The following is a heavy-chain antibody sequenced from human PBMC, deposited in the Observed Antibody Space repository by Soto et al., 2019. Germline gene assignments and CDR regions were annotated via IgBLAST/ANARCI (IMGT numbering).Heavy chain of an antibody. V-gene: IGHV4-59*01. CDR3: ARDLADSWYDFWSGYSENWFDP. CDR1: GGSISSYY. Sequence: SETLSLTCTVSGGSISSYYWSWIRQPPGKGLEWIGYIYYSGSTNYNPSLKSRVTISVDTSKNQFSLKLSSVTAADTAVYYCARDLADSWYDFWSGYSENWFDPWGQGTLVTVSS. J-gene: IGHJ5*02. D-gene: IGHD3-3*01. CDR2: IYYSGST.